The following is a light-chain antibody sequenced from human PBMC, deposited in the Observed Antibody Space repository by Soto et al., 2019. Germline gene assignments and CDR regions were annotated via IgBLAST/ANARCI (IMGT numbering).Light chain of an antibody. CDR3: HKYNSFPPT. CDR1: QDITID. CDR2: DAS. Sequence: QMTLSPSSLSASVGDTVTITCRASQDITIDVAWYQQKPGKPPSLLISDASTLHSGVPSRFSGSGYATDFTLTISNLQPEDVATYYCHKYNSFPPTFGGGTKVDVK. J-gene: IGKJ4*01. V-gene: IGKV1-27*01.